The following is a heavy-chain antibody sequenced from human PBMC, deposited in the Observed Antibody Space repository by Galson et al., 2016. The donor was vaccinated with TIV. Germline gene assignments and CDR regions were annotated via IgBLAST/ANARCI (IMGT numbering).Heavy chain of an antibody. Sequence: SLRLSCAASGLSVNINYMTWVRQAPGKGLEWASLISDGGYTFYPDSVKGRFTISRDNSKNTLYLQMNSLRVEDTAVYYCARDRIVDATYYYYYFGMDVWGQGTAVTVSS. CDR3: ARDRIVDATYYYYYFGMDV. V-gene: IGHV3-66*02. J-gene: IGHJ6*02. CDR1: GLSVNINY. D-gene: IGHD1-26*01. CDR2: ISDGGYT.